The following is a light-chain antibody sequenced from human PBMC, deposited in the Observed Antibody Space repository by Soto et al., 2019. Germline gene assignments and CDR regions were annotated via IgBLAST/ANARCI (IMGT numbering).Light chain of an antibody. Sequence: EIVLTQSPGTLSLSPGERATLSCRASQSVSISSLAWYQQRPGQAPRLLIYGASTSATGIPDRFSGSGAGTDFTLTIISLEPEDFAVYFCQQYGNSPRTFRQGTNVEIK. CDR2: GAS. CDR1: QSVSISS. J-gene: IGKJ1*01. V-gene: IGKV3-20*01. CDR3: QQYGNSPRT.